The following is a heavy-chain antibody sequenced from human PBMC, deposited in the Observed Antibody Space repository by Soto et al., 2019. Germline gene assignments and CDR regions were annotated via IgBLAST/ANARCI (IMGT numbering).Heavy chain of an antibody. J-gene: IGHJ4*02. V-gene: IGHV1-3*04. CDR2: INTGNGDT. Sequence: QVQLVQSGPEVKQPGASVRISCQASGYSFTHFEMHWVRQAPGQRLEWMGWINTGNGDTKYSQKFQGRVTFTRDTSASTAYLDLDGLTSDDTSFYFCARGLTRLDYWGPGTLVTVSS. D-gene: IGHD7-27*01. CDR1: GYSFTHFE. CDR3: ARGLTRLDY.